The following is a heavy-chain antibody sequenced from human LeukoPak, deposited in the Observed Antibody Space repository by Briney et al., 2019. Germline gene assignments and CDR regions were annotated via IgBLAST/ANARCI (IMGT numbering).Heavy chain of an antibody. CDR3: ARTDYYGSGSYSHFDY. CDR1: GFTFSSYA. CDR2: ISGSGGST. V-gene: IGHV3-23*01. D-gene: IGHD3-10*01. Sequence: PGGSLRLSCAASGFTFSSYAMSWVRQAPGKGLEWVSAISGSGGSTYYADSVKGRFTISRDNSKNTLYLQMNSLRAEDTAVYYCARTDYYGSGSYSHFDYWGQGTLVTVSS. J-gene: IGHJ4*02.